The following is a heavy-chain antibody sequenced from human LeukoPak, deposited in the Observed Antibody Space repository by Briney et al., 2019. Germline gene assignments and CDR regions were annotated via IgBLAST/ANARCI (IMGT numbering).Heavy chain of an antibody. Sequence: ASVTVSCTASGYTFTGYYMHWVRQAPGQGLEWMGIINPSGGSTSYAQKFQGRVTMTRDTSTSTVYMELSSLRSEDTAVYYCARVRDSSGYYLADFDYWGQGTLVTVSS. V-gene: IGHV1-46*01. CDR2: INPSGGST. CDR1: GYTFTGYY. CDR3: ARVRDSSGYYLADFDY. D-gene: IGHD3-22*01. J-gene: IGHJ4*02.